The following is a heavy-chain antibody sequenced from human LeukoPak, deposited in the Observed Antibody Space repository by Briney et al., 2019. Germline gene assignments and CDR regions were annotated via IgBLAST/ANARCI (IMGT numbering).Heavy chain of an antibody. CDR1: GFTFSSYG. CDR3: AKDGSDFWSGYYRYYGMDV. J-gene: IGHJ6*02. V-gene: IGHV3-30*18. Sequence: QPGGSLRLSCAASGFTFSSYGMHWVRQAPGKGLEWVAVISYDGSNKYYADSVKGRFTISRDNSKNTLYLQMNSLRAADTAVYYCAKDGSDFWSGYYRYYGMDVWGQGTTVTVSS. D-gene: IGHD3-3*01. CDR2: ISYDGSNK.